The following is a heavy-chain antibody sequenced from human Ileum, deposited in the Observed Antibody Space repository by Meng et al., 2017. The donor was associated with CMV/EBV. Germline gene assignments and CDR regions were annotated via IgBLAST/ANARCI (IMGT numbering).Heavy chain of an antibody. J-gene: IGHJ4*02. Sequence: QVPRQQSGPGRVKPSQTLSLTCTVSGGSISSGDYYWSWIRQPPGKGLEWIGYIYYSGSTYYNPSLKSRVTISADTSKNQFSLKLNSVTAADTAVYYCASGSPQLGYVWGQGTLVTVSS. CDR3: ASGSPQLGYV. CDR2: IYYSGST. CDR1: GGSISSGDYY. V-gene: IGHV4-30-4*01. D-gene: IGHD1-1*01.